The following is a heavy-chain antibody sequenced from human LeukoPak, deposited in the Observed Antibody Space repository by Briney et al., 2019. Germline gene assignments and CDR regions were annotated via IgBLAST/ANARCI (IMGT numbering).Heavy chain of an antibody. Sequence: GGSLRLSCAASGFTFSSYAMHWVRLAPGKGLEWVAVISYDGSNKYYVDSVKGRFTISRDNSKNTLYLQMNSLRAEDTAVYYCARVGGTTVTTSGYFHYWGQGTLVTVSS. CDR1: GFTFSSYA. D-gene: IGHD4-17*01. V-gene: IGHV3-30*01. CDR2: ISYDGSNK. CDR3: ARVGGTTVTTSGYFHY. J-gene: IGHJ4*02.